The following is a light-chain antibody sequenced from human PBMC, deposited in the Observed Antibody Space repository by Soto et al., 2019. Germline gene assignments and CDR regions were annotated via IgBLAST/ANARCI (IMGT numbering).Light chain of an antibody. CDR2: GAS. Sequence: ETVMTQSPATLSVSPGERATLSCRASQSVHSYLVWYQQKPGQAPRLLIYGASTRVTGVPARFRGSGSGTEFTLTISSLQSEDFAFYYCQQYHEWPRTFGQGTKVEIK. CDR1: QSVHSY. V-gene: IGKV3-15*01. CDR3: QQYHEWPRT. J-gene: IGKJ2*01.